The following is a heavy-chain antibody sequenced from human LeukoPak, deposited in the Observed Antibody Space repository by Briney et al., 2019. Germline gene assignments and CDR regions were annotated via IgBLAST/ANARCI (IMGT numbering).Heavy chain of an antibody. D-gene: IGHD3/OR15-3a*01. Sequence: SETLSLTCTVSGGSISSSSYYWGWIRQPPGKGLEWIGSIYYSGSTYYNPSLKSRVTISVDTSKNQFPLKLSSVTAADTAVYYCASFGTTNDYYYYYMDVWGKGTTVTVSS. J-gene: IGHJ6*03. CDR3: ASFGTTNDYYYYYMDV. CDR1: GGSISSSSYY. CDR2: IYYSGST. V-gene: IGHV4-39*01.